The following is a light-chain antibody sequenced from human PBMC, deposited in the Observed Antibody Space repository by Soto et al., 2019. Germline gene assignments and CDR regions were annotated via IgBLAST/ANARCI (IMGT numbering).Light chain of an antibody. Sequence: EIVMTQSPATLSVSPGERATLSCRASQSVSSNLAWYQQKPGQAPRLLIYGASTRATGIPARFSGSGSGTEFTLTISSLQSGDFAVYYCQQYHNWYTFGQGTKLEIK. CDR1: QSVSSN. CDR3: QQYHNWYT. CDR2: GAS. V-gene: IGKV3-15*01. J-gene: IGKJ2*01.